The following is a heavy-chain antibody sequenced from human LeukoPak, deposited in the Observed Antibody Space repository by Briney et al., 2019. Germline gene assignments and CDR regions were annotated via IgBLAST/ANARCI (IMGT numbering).Heavy chain of an antibody. Sequence: GGSLRLSCAASGFTFDDYGMSWVRQAPGKGLEWVSGINWNGGSTGYADSVKGRFTISRDNAKNSLYLQMNSLRAEDTALYYCARVNCGGDCPLLALYYFDYWGQGTLVTVSS. CDR2: INWNGGST. CDR1: GFTFDDYG. J-gene: IGHJ4*02. V-gene: IGHV3-20*04. CDR3: ARVNCGGDCPLLALYYFDY. D-gene: IGHD2-21*02.